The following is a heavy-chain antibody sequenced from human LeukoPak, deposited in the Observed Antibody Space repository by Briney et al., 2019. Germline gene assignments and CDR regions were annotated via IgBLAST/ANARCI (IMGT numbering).Heavy chain of an antibody. D-gene: IGHD6-19*01. CDR3: AREGARGAVDVFDM. V-gene: IGHV3-30*04. Sequence: PGGSLRLSCAASGFTFDLYTMHWVRQAPGKGLEWVAVMSYDGGNMQYADSVKGRFTISRDNSKNTLYLQMSSLRPEDTSVYYCAREGARGAVDVFDMWGQGTMVTVSS. CDR1: GFTFDLYT. CDR2: MSYDGGNM. J-gene: IGHJ3*02.